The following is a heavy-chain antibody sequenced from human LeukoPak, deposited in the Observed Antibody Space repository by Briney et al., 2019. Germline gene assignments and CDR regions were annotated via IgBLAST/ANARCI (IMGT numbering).Heavy chain of an antibody. CDR2: NSGSGCST. V-gene: IGHV3-23*01. J-gene: IGHJ5*02. CDR3: ARAALDYNWFDP. Sequence: SGGSQRLFCAAPGFTFRRYAMSWVRQAPGKGLECVSANSGSGCSTYYAESVKGRFSISRDNSKNTLYLQMNSLRADDTVLYCCARAALDYNWFDPWGQGTLVTVSS. CDR1: GFTFRRYA.